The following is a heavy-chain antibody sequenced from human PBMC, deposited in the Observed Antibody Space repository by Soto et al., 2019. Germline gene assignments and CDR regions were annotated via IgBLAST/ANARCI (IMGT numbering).Heavy chain of an antibody. J-gene: IGHJ5*02. CDR1: GASFSSDDSY. Sequence: SETLSLTCTVSGASFSSDDSYWSWIRQPPGKGLEWIAYISYSGTYYNPSLKSRVTTSLDGSKNQISLYLSSVTTADTAVYYCARIGTLLGIVTNNWFDPWGQGTLVTVSS. V-gene: IGHV4-30-4*01. CDR3: ARIGTLLGIVTNNWFDP. CDR2: ISYSGT. D-gene: IGHD3-3*01.